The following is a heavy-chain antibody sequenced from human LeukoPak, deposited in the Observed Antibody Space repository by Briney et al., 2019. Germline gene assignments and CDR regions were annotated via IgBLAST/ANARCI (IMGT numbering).Heavy chain of an antibody. V-gene: IGHV4-39*01. CDR3: ARLPRTVTLDY. CDR2: IYYSGST. CDR1: GGSISSSRYY. Sequence: PSETLSLTCTVSGGSISSSRYYWGWIRQPPGKGLEWIGSIYYSGSTYYNPSLKSRVTISVDTSENQFCLKLSSVTAADTAVYYCARLPRTVTLDYWGQGTLVTVSS. J-gene: IGHJ4*02. D-gene: IGHD1/OR15-1a*01.